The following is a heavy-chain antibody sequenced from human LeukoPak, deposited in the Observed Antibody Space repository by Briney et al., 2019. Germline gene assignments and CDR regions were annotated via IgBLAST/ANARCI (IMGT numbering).Heavy chain of an antibody. CDR2: IIPTLGTT. V-gene: IGHV1-46*01. Sequence: ASVKVSCKASGYTFTNYYMHWVRQAPGQGLEWMGIIIPTLGTTSYAQKFQGRVTMTRDMSTSTVYMALSRLRSEDTAVYYCARDLTPGRYFDYWGQGTLVTVSS. CDR3: ARDLTPGRYFDY. J-gene: IGHJ4*02. CDR1: GYTFTNYY. D-gene: IGHD3-16*01.